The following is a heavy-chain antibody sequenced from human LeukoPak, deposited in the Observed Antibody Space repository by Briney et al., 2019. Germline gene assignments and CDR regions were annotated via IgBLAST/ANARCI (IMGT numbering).Heavy chain of an antibody. V-gene: IGHV4-34*01. CDR1: GGSLSDYY. Sequence: SETLSLTCAVYGGSLSDYYWSWIRQPPGKGLEWIGEINHSGSTNYNPSLKSRVTISVDTSKNQFSLKLSSVTAADTAVYYCARLPHRYNRGPTYYYYYMDVWGKGTTVTISS. D-gene: IGHD5-18*01. J-gene: IGHJ6*03. CDR3: ARLPHRYNRGPTYYYYYMDV. CDR2: INHSGST.